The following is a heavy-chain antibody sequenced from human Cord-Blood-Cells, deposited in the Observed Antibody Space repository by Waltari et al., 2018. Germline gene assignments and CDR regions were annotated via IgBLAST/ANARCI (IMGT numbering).Heavy chain of an antibody. CDR3: ARVRGWGSWVDY. V-gene: IGHV4-61*01. CDR1: GGSVSSGSYY. CDR2: IYYSGST. Sequence: QVQLQESGPGLVKPSETLSLTSTVSGGSVSSGSYYWSWIRQPPGKGLEWIGYIYYSGSTNYNPSLKSRVTISVDTSKNQFSLKLSSVTAADTAVYYCARVRGWGSWVDYWGQGTLVTVSS. J-gene: IGHJ4*02. D-gene: IGHD2-21*01.